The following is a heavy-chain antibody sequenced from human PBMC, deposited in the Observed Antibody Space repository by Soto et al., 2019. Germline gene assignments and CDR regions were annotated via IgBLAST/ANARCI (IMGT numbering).Heavy chain of an antibody. CDR1: GFSISTYG. J-gene: IGHJ4*02. V-gene: IGHV3-23*01. CDR2: FSGSSGNT. CDR3: ARWNGYGDS. Sequence: EVQLLASGGGLAQPGGSLRLSCAASGFSISTYGVTWVRQAPGKGLEWVSGFSGSSGNTYYADSVKGRFTISRDNSKNTVYLQMNSLRAEDTAVYYCARWNGYGDSWGQGTLVTVSS. D-gene: IGHD1-1*01.